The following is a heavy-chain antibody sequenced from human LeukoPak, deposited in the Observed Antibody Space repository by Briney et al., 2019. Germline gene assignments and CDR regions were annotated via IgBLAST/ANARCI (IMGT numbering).Heavy chain of an antibody. J-gene: IGHJ6*03. V-gene: IGHV3-11*04. CDR1: GGSFSDYY. CDR2: ISSSGSTI. CDR3: ARSKYYIAIHYYYYMDV. Sequence: LSLTCAVYGGSFSDYYMSWIRQAPGKGLEWVSYISSSGSTIYYADSVKGRFTISRDNAKNSLYLQMNSLRAEDTAVYYCARSKYYIAIHYYYYMDVWGKGTTVTVSS. D-gene: IGHD2/OR15-2a*01.